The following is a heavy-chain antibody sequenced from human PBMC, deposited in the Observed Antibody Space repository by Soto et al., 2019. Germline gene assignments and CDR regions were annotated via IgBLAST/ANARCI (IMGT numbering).Heavy chain of an antibody. J-gene: IGHJ6*03. CDR3: AISEGYCSSTRCPPGYYYYMDV. Sequence: QVQLVQSGAEVKKPGASVKVSCKASGYTFTSYGISWVRQAPGQGLEWMGWISAYNGNTNYAQKLQGRVTMTTDTSTSTAYMELRSLRSDDTAVYYCAISEGYCSSTRCPPGYYYYMDVWGKGTTVTVSS. CDR1: GYTFTSYG. CDR2: ISAYNGNT. V-gene: IGHV1-18*01. D-gene: IGHD2-2*01.